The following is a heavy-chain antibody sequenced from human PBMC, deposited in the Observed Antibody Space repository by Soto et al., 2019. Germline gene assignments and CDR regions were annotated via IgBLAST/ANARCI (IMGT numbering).Heavy chain of an antibody. D-gene: IGHD3-16*01. CDR2: ISGSGHST. J-gene: IGHJ4*02. V-gene: IGHV3-23*01. CDR3: AKDPQGAYDYVWVSHRTNDS. CDR1: GFTFSNYA. Sequence: EVQLLESGGALVQPGGALRLSCSASGFTFSNYAMSWVRQAPGRGLEWISGISGSGHSTYYADSVKGRFTISRDNSKNTQYLQMNSLRAEDAAVYCCAKDPQGAYDYVWVSHRTNDSWGQGTLVTVS.